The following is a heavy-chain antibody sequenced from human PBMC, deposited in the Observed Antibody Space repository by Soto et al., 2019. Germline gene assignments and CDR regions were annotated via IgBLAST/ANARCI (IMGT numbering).Heavy chain of an antibody. CDR1: RGSFKNYA. V-gene: IGHV1-69*01. CDR3: ARASDTSGYYY. J-gene: IGHJ4*02. D-gene: IGHD5-12*01. Sequence: QVQLVQSGSEVKKPGSSVKVSCKVSRGSFKNYAISWVRQAPGQGLEWVGGILPVFDELHYAPKLQGRVTITADEATSTAHLELGSLTSDDTAVYFCARASDTSGYYYWGQGTLVTVSS. CDR2: ILPVFDEL.